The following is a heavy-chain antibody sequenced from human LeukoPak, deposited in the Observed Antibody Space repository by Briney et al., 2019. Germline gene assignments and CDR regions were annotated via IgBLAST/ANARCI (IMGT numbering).Heavy chain of an antibody. J-gene: IGHJ3*02. D-gene: IGHD6-13*01. Sequence: PGGSLRLSCAASGFTFSSYATSWVRQAPGKGLEWVSAISGSGGSTYYADSVKGRFTISRDNSKNTLYLQMNSLRAEDTAVYYCAKSSSSWDLSDAFDIWGQGTMVTVSS. CDR3: AKSSSSWDLSDAFDI. CDR2: ISGSGGST. CDR1: GFTFSSYA. V-gene: IGHV3-23*01.